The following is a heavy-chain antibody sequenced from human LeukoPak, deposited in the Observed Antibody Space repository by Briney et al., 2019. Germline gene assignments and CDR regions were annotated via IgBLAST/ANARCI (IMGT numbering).Heavy chain of an antibody. D-gene: IGHD3-10*01. CDR2: IYYSGST. J-gene: IGHJ4*02. CDR1: GCSISSGCYC. CDR3: AIERITMVRGVIGGFDY. Sequence: SQTLSLTCTVSGCSISSGCYCWCCIRPHPGKGLGWVGYIYYSGSTYYNPSVKSRVTISVDTSKNQFSLKLSSVTAADTAVYYCAIERITMVRGVIGGFDYWGQGTLVTVSS. V-gene: IGHV4-31*03.